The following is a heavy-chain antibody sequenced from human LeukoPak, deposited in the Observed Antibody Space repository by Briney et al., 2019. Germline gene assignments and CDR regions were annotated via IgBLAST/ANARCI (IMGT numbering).Heavy chain of an antibody. CDR2: IYYSGST. CDR1: GDSISGYY. Sequence: PSETLSLTCTVSGDSISGYYWSWIRQPPGKGLEWIGYIYYSGSTNYNPSLKSRVTISVDRSKNQFSLKVSSVTAADTAVYYCARSRSRGYSGDFDYGGQGTLVTVSS. D-gene: IGHD5-12*01. J-gene: IGHJ4*02. CDR3: ARSRSRGYSGDFDY. V-gene: IGHV4-59*01.